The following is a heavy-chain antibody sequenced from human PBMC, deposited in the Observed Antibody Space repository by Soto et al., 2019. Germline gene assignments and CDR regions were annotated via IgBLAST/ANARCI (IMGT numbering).Heavy chain of an antibody. V-gene: IGHV2-5*02. CDR2: IYWADDK. CDR1: GFSITFNGEG. D-gene: IGHD2-2*01. J-gene: IGHJ4*02. CDR3: AHGYVQLLATFHYFDS. Sequence: ESGPTLVNPTQTLTLTCTFSGFSITFNGEGVGWIRQPPGKALEWLALIYWADDKRYSPSLRNRLTITLDNSKDQVILTMTDMGPADTATYYCAHGYVQLLATFHYFDSWGQGTQVTVSS.